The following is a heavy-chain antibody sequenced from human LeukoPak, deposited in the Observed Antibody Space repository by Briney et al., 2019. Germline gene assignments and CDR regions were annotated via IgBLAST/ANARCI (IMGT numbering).Heavy chain of an antibody. CDR2: IDSSGGYM. V-gene: IGHV3-21*01. D-gene: IGHD6-19*01. J-gene: IGHJ6*03. Sequence: GGSLRLSCEASGFTFNTYSMNWARQAPGKGLEWVSSIDSSGGYMFYADSVKGRFTISRDNAKNSLYLQMNSLRAEDTAVYYCARDSDSSGWLDYYMDVWGKGTTVTISS. CDR3: ARDSDSSGWLDYYMDV. CDR1: GFTFNTYS.